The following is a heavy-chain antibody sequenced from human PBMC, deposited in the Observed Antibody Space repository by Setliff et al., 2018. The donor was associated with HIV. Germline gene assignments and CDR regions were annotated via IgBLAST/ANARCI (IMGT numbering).Heavy chain of an antibody. J-gene: IGHJ3*02. CDR3: VTDAYHDSLTGPTPGAFDI. D-gene: IGHD3-9*01. V-gene: IGHV1-24*01. CDR2: FDPEDAET. Sequence: ASVKVSCKVSGYTLTELSIHWVRQVPGEGLEWMGGFDPEDAETIYAEKFQGRVTMTEDTTTETAYMELSSLRSEDTAVYYCVTDAYHDSLTGPTPGAFDIWGQGTVVTVSS. CDR1: GYTLTELS.